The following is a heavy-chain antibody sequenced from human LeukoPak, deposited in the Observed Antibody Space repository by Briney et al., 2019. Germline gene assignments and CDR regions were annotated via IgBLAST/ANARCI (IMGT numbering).Heavy chain of an antibody. V-gene: IGHV1-69*06. Sequence: ASVKVSCKASGGTFSSYAISWVGQAPGQGLEWMGGIIPIFGTANYAQKFQGRVTITADKSTSTAYMELSSLRSEDTAVYYCASSSITIFGAPRAYMDVWGKGTTVTVSS. CDR1: GGTFSSYA. J-gene: IGHJ6*03. D-gene: IGHD3-3*01. CDR3: ASSSITIFGAPRAYMDV. CDR2: IIPIFGTA.